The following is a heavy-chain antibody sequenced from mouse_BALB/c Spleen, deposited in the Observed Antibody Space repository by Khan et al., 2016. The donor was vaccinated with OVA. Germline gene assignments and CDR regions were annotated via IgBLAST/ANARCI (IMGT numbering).Heavy chain of an antibody. J-gene: IGHJ2*01. CDR1: GYTFTSYW. D-gene: IGHD1-1*02. CDR2: IHPGTIDT. V-gene: IGHV1-5*01. Sequence: EVQLQQSGSVLARPGASVRMSCKASGYTFTSYWMHWVSQRPGQGLEWIGAIHPGTIDTSYNQKFKGKAKLTAVTSTSTAYMELSSLTNEDSAVYYCTRLDYDFDYWGQGTTLTVSS. CDR3: TRLDYDFDY.